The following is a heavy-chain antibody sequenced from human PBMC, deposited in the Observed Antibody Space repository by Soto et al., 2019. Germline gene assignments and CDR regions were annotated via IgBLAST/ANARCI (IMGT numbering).Heavy chain of an antibody. J-gene: IGHJ4*02. D-gene: IGHD6-13*01. Sequence: QVQLVESGGGVVQPGRSLRLSCAASGFSFSTYGMHWVRQAPGKGLEWVAVISYDGSNKYYADSVKDRFTISRDNSKKTLYLQMNSLRGEDTAVYYCAKDRTTSSWLRLDDWGQGTLVTVSS. V-gene: IGHV3-30*18. CDR2: ISYDGSNK. CDR1: GFSFSTYG. CDR3: AKDRTTSSWLRLDD.